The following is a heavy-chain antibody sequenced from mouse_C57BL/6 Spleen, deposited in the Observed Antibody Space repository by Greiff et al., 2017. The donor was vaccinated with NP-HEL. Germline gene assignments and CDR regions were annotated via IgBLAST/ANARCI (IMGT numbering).Heavy chain of an antibody. CDR1: GYTFTSYW. J-gene: IGHJ3*01. CDR3: ARSAYYGSSCFAC. D-gene: IGHD1-1*01. V-gene: IGHV1-52*01. Sequence: VQLQQPGAELVRPGSSVKLSCKASGYTFTSYWMHWVKQRPIQGLEWIGNIDPSDSETHYNQKFKDKATLTVDKSSSTAYMQLSSLTSADSAVYYCARSAYYGSSCFACWGQGTLVTVSA. CDR2: IDPSDSET.